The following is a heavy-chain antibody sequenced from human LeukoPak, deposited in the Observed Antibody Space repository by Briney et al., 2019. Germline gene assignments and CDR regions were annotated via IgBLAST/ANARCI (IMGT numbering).Heavy chain of an antibody. Sequence: GGFLRLSCAASGFTFSSYWMSWVRQAPGKGLEWVANIKQDGSEKYYVDSVKGRFTISRDNAKNSLYLQMNSLRAEDTAVYYCAKQSTWSSSWYYFDYWGQGTLVTVSS. CDR1: GFTFSSYW. J-gene: IGHJ4*02. D-gene: IGHD6-13*01. V-gene: IGHV3-7*01. CDR2: IKQDGSEK. CDR3: AKQSTWSSSWYYFDY.